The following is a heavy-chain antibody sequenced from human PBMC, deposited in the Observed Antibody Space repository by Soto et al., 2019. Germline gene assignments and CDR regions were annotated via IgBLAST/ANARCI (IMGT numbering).Heavy chain of an antibody. CDR1: GGSISSYY. D-gene: IGHD1-26*01. CDR2: IYYSGST. J-gene: IGHJ4*02. Sequence: PSETLSLTCTVSGGSISSYYWSWIRQPPGKGLEWIGYIYYSGSTNYNPSLKSRVTISVDTSKNQFSLKLSSVTAADTAVYYCARRRIVGAADFDYWGQGTLVTVYS. V-gene: IGHV4-59*01. CDR3: ARRRIVGAADFDY.